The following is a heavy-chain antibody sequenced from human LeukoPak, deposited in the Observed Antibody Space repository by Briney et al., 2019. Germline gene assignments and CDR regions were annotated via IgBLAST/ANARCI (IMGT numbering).Heavy chain of an antibody. D-gene: IGHD5-18*01. V-gene: IGHV3-30-3*01. CDR2: ISYDGSNK. CDR1: GFTFSSFP. CDR3: ARGHSYGEQDY. J-gene: IGHJ4*02. Sequence: GGSLRLSCAASGFTFSSFPMHWVRQAPGKGLEWVAVISYDGSNKYYADSVRGRFTIYRDNSKNTLYLQMNSLRAEDTAVYYCARGHSYGEQDYWGQGTLVTVSS.